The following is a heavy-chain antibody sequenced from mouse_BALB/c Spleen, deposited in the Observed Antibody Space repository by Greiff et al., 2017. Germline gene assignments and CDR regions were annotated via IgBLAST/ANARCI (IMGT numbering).Heavy chain of an antibody. D-gene: IGHD2-1*01. V-gene: IGHV14-3*02. CDR1: GFNIKDTY. CDR2: IDPANGNP. CDR3: ARGNSPYYAMDY. J-gene: IGHJ4*01. Sequence: VQLQQSGAELVKPGASVKLSCTASGFNIKDTYMHWVKQRPEKGLEGIGRIDPANGNPKYDPKLQGKATIPADTSSNTAYLQLSSLTSEDSAVYYCARGNSPYYAMDYWGQGTSVTVSS.